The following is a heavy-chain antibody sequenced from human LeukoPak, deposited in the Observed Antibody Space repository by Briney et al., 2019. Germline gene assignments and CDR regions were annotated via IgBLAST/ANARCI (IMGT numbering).Heavy chain of an antibody. CDR1: GGTISSRSYY. V-gene: IGHV4-39*01. J-gene: IGHJ4*02. Sequence: PSETLSLTCTVSGGTISSRSYYWRWIRQPPGKGLEWIGNIYYSGRTYYNPSLKRRVTISVYKSKNQFSLKLSTVTAAHTAVYYCASSYSSSYYFDYWGQGTLVIVSS. CDR3: ASSYSSSYYFDY. D-gene: IGHD6-6*01. CDR2: IYYSGRT.